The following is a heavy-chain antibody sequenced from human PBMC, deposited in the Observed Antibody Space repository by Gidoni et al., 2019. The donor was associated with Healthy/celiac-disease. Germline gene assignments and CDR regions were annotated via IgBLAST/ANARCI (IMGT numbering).Heavy chain of an antibody. CDR2: INPNSGGT. D-gene: IGHD1-26*01. CDR1: GYTFTGYY. V-gene: IGHV1-2*02. J-gene: IGHJ4*02. Sequence: QVQLVQSGAEVKKPGASVKVSCKASGYTFTGYYMHWVRQAPGQGLEWMGWINPNSGGTNYAQTMTRDRSISTAYMELSRLRSDDTAVYYCARTGDWEILDYWGQGTLVTVSS. CDR3: ARTGDWEILDY.